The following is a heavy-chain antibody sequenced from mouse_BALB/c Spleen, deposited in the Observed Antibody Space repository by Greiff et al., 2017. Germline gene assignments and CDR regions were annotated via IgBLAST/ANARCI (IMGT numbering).Heavy chain of an antibody. V-gene: IGHV14-3*02. D-gene: IGHD4-1*01. Sequence: VQLQQSGAEPVKPGASVKLSCTASGFNIKDTYMHWVKQRPEQGLEWIGRIDPANGNTKYDPKFQGKATITADTSSNTAYLQLSSLTSEDTAVYYCARRPYNWDVDYWGQGTTLTVAA. CDR3: ARRPYNWDVDY. CDR2: IDPANGNT. CDR1: GFNIKDTY. J-gene: IGHJ2*01.